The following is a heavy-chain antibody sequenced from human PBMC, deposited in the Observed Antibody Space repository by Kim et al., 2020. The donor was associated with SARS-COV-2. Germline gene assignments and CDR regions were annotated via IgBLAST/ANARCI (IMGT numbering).Heavy chain of an antibody. J-gene: IGHJ4*02. Sequence: SETLSLTCTVSGGSISSYFWSWIRQPPGKGLEWIGYISFSGETDYNPSLKSRVSTAVDTSKSQFSLRLSSVTAADTAVYYCARSNFVVTSRDGYFAYWGQGSLVTLSS. CDR2: ISFSGET. D-gene: IGHD2-21*02. CDR1: GGSISSYF. CDR3: ARSNFVVTSRDGYFAY. V-gene: IGHV4-59*13.